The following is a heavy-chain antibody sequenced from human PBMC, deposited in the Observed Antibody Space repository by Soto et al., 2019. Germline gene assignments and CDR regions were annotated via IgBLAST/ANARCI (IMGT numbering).Heavy chain of an antibody. CDR1: GYRFHIYV. V-gene: IGHV1-18*01. J-gene: IGHJ5*02. D-gene: IGHD1-26*01. CDR2: ISADTGDT. CDR3: AMGGATSNWFGP. Sequence: ASVKVSCKASGYRFHIYVITWVRQAPGKGLEWMGWISADTGDTNYAQKVQDRVTMTTDASTSTAYMEMRSLRSDDTAVYYCAMGGATSNWFGPWPGNPGHRLL.